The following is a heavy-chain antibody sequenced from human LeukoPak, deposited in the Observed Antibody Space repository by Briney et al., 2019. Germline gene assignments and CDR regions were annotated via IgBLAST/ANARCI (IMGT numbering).Heavy chain of an antibody. V-gene: IGHV1-69*06. CDR2: IIPIFGTA. Sequence: ASVKVSCKASGYTFTSYYMHWVRQAPGQGLEWMGGIIPIFGTANYAQKFQGRVTITADKSTSTAYMELSSLRSEDTAVYYCAREAGVGSSWYGYWGQGTLVTVSS. J-gene: IGHJ4*02. CDR1: GYTFTSYY. CDR3: AREAGVGSSWYGY. D-gene: IGHD6-13*01.